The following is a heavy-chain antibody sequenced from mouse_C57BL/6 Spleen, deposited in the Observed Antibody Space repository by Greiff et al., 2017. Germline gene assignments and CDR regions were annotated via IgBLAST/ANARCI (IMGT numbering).Heavy chain of an antibody. J-gene: IGHJ3*01. CDR3: ARTDDPWFAY. CDR1: GYSFTGYF. D-gene: IGHD2-12*01. Sequence: VQLQQSGPELVKPGDSVKISCKASGYSFTGYFMNWVMQSHGKSLEWIGRINPYHVDTFYNQKFKGKATLPVDKSSSTAHMELRSLTSEDSAVYYCARTDDPWFAYWGQGTLVTVSA. CDR2: INPYHVDT. V-gene: IGHV1-20*01.